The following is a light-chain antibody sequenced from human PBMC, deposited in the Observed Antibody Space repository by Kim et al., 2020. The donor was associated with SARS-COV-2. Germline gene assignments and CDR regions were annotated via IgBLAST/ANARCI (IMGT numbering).Light chain of an antibody. Sequence: SVTPRQTASITCSGEKLGEKYTYWYQQQPGQSPVLVIYEDIKRPSGIPERFSGSNSGNTATLTISGTQAIDEADYYCQAWDTSTVVFGGGTQLTVL. J-gene: IGLJ2*01. CDR3: QAWDTSTVV. CDR1: KLGEKY. CDR2: EDI. V-gene: IGLV3-1*01.